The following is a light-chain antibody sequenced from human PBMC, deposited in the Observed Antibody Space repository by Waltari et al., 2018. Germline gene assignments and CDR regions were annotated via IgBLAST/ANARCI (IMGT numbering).Light chain of an antibody. V-gene: IGKV3-20*01. CDR3: QQYGSSPYT. CDR2: GAS. Sequence: EIVMTQSPATLSVSPGERAALSCRASQSVSSNLAWYQQKPGQAPMLLIYGASSRATGIPDRFSGSGSGTDFTLTISRLEPEDFAVYYCQQYGSSPYTFGQGTKLEIK. J-gene: IGKJ2*01. CDR1: QSVSSN.